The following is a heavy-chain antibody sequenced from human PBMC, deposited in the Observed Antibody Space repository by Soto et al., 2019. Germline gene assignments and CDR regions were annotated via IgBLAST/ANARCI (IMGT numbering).Heavy chain of an antibody. CDR1: GFTFSNFD. CDR3: TRDDANMARDSGMDV. J-gene: IGHJ6*02. CDR2: VSSGSHTR. Sequence: EVQLVESGGGLVQPGGSLRLSCTASGFTFSNFDMNWVRRAPGQGLEWLSYVSSGSHTRYYADSVRGRFTISRDDAKKSVYLQLTGLRPEDTALYYCTRDDANMARDSGMDVWGQGTTVTVSS. V-gene: IGHV3-48*01. D-gene: IGHD3-10*01.